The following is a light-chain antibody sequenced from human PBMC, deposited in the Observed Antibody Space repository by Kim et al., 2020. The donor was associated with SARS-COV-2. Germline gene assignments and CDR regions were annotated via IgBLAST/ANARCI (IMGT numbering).Light chain of an antibody. CDR3: QSYDSSLTGYV. CDR2: TNT. CDR1: SSNIGAGYD. Sequence: QSALTQPPSVSGAPGQRVTLSCTGTSSNIGAGYDVHWYQQFPGTAPKLLIYTNTNRPSGVPDRFSGSKSGTSASLAITGLQAEDEADYYCQSYDSSLTGYVFGPGTKVTVL. V-gene: IGLV1-40*01. J-gene: IGLJ1*01.